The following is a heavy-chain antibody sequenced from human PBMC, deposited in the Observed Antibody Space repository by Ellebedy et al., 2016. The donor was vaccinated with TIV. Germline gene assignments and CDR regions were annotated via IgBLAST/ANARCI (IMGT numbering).Heavy chain of an antibody. CDR3: AGQNYYYYMDV. CDR2: ISGSGGST. V-gene: IGHV3-23*01. CDR1: GFTFSSYA. J-gene: IGHJ6*03. Sequence: GGSLRLXXAASGFTFSSYAMNWVRQAPGKGLEWVSVISGSGGSTYYADSVKGRFTISRDNSKNTLYLQMNSLRAEDTAVYYCAGQNYYYYMDVWGKGTTVTVSS.